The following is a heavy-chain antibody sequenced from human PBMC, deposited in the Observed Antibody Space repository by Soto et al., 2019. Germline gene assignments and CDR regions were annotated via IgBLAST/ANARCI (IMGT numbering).Heavy chain of an antibody. CDR1: GYTFTSYY. V-gene: IGHV1-46*01. CDR2: INPSGGST. D-gene: IGHD3-16*02. J-gene: IGHJ4*02. CDR3: AREFPLITFGGVIVTEDY. Sequence: ASVKVSCKASGYTFTSYYMHWVRQAPGQGLEWMGIINPSGGSTSYAQKFQGRVTMTRDTSTSTVYMELSSLRSEDTAVYYCAREFPLITFGGVIVTEDYWGQGTLVTVSS.